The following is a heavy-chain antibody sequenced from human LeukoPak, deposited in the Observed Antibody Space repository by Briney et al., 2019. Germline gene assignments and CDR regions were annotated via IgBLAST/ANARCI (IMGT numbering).Heavy chain of an antibody. D-gene: IGHD3-16*01. CDR1: GYRFTDDY. CDR2: INPDTDFT. Sequence: ASVKVACKTSGYRFTDDYIHWVRQAPGQGLEWMGWINPDTDFTNYAPKFRGRVIMTRDTSISTAYLEVRRLTFDDTAIYYCAPTSEAYTSNWSVWGQGTLVTVSP. CDR3: APTSEAYTSNWSV. J-gene: IGHJ4*02. V-gene: IGHV1-2*02.